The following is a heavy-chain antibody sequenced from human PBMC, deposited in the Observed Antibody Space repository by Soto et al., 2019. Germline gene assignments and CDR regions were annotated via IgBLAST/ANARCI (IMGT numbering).Heavy chain of an antibody. D-gene: IGHD3-9*01. Sequence: SETLSLTCTVSGGSISSSSYYWGWIRQPPGKGLEWIGSIYYSGSTYYNPSLKSRVTISVDTSKNQFSLKLSSVTAADTAVYYCARPEVDILTGTTIGGFDYWGQGALVTVSS. J-gene: IGHJ4*02. CDR3: ARPEVDILTGTTIGGFDY. CDR2: IYYSGST. V-gene: IGHV4-39*01. CDR1: GGSISSSSYY.